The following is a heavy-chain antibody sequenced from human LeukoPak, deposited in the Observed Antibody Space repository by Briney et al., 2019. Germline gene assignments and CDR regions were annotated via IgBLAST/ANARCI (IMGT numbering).Heavy chain of an antibody. CDR3: ARDLISTELRYFDT. V-gene: IGHV1-69*13. D-gene: IGHD3-9*01. CDR1: EGTFSSYA. CDR2: IIPIFGTA. Sequence: SVKVSCKASEGTFSSYAISWVRQAPGQGLEWMGGIIPIFGTANYAQKFQGRVTITADESTSTAYMELSSLRSEDTAVYYCARDLISTELRYFDTWGQGTLVTVSS. J-gene: IGHJ4*02.